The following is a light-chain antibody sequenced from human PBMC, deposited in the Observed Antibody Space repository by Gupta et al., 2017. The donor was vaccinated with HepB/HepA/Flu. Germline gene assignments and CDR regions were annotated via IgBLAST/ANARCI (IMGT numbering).Light chain of an antibody. Sequence: DIQMTQSPSTLSASIGDKITITCRASQSIGSWLAWYQQTPGKAPKLLIYKASSLQSAVPSRFSGSGYGTEFTLTISSLQPDDFATYYCQQYNAFPTFGQGTKVEIK. CDR2: KAS. J-gene: IGKJ1*01. V-gene: IGKV1-5*03. CDR3: QQYNAFPT. CDR1: QSIGSW.